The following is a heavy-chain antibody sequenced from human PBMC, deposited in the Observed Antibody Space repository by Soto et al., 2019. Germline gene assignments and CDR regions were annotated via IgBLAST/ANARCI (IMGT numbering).Heavy chain of an antibody. CDR2: IIPKLGSA. V-gene: IGHV1-69*01. CDR1: GGGNLRDYR. D-gene: IGHD5-12*01. Sequence: QVQLVQSGAEVKKPGSSVQVSCKASGGGNLRDYRTTWVRQAPGQGLEWMGGIIPKLGSANYAQNFQGRVTITADESTSTVYMELRSLRSDDTAVYYCARGRDGYNSGAVYWGQGTPVTVSS. J-gene: IGHJ4*02. CDR3: ARGRDGYNSGAVY.